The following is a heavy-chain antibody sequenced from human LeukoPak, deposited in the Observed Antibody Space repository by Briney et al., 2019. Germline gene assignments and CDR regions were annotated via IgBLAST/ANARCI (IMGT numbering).Heavy chain of an antibody. CDR1: GNYW. CDR2: VNSDGSWT. CDR3: ARDGDVAANWFDP. V-gene: IGHV3-74*01. Sequence: GGSLRLSCAASGNYWMHWVRQAPGKGLVWVSHVNSDGSWTSHADSVKGRFTISKDNAKNTVYLQMNSLRAEDTAVYYCARDGDVAANWFDPWGQGTLVTVSS. J-gene: IGHJ5*02. D-gene: IGHD6-19*01.